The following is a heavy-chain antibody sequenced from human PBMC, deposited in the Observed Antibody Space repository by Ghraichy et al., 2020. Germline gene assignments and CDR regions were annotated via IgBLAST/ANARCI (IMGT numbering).Heavy chain of an antibody. J-gene: IGHJ4*02. CDR3: AKCVPDSSGYYYVA. V-gene: IGHV3-23*01. D-gene: IGHD3-22*01. Sequence: GGSLRLSCAASGFTFSSYALSWVRQAPGKGLEWVAAISGSGGSTYSADSVKGRFTISRDNSKNTLYLQMNSLRAEDTAVYYCAKCVPDSSGYYYVAWGQGTLVTVSS. CDR1: GFTFSSYA. CDR2: ISGSGGST.